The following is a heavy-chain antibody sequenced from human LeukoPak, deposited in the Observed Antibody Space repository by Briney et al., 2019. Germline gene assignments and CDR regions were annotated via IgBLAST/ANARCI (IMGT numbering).Heavy chain of an antibody. V-gene: IGHV4-34*01. J-gene: IGHJ4*02. D-gene: IGHD2-15*01. CDR2: INHRGSS. CDR1: GESFSAYF. CDR3: ARGSSFDGYCSAGACDAGYYDS. Sequence: SETLSLTCAVYGESFSAYFWNWIRQAPGKPLEYIGEINHRGSSHYNPSLKTRVTLSVDTSKNRFSLKLTSVTAADTAVYFCARGSSFDGYCSAGACDAGYYDSWGQGTPVTVSS.